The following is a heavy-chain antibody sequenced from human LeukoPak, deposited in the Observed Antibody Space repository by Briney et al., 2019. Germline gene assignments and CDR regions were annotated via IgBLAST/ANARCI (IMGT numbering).Heavy chain of an antibody. Sequence: GGSLRLSCAASGFTFSSSAMSWVRQAPGKGLEWVSVISGSTGSTYYADSVRGRFTISRDNSKNTLYLQMNSLRAEDTAVYYCARGAVAGFDYWGQGTLVTVSS. J-gene: IGHJ4*02. D-gene: IGHD6-19*01. V-gene: IGHV3-23*01. CDR2: ISGSTGST. CDR3: ARGAVAGFDY. CDR1: GFTFSSSA.